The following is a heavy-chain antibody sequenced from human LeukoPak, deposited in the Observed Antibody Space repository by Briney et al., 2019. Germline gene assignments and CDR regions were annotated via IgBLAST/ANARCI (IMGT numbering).Heavy chain of an antibody. D-gene: IGHD1-14*01. CDR3: AKLGMAPEPGGFDY. CDR2: ISAYNGNT. J-gene: IGHJ4*02. CDR1: GYTFTSYG. Sequence: GASVTVSCKASGYTFTSYGISWVRQAPGQGLEWMGWISAYNGNTNYAQKLQGRVTMTTDTSTSTAYMELRSLRSDDTAVYYCAKLGMAPEPGGFDYWGQGTLVTVSS. V-gene: IGHV1-18*01.